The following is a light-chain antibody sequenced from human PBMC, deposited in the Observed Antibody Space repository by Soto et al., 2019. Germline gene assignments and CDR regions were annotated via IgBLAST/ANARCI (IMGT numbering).Light chain of an antibody. J-gene: IGKJ4*01. V-gene: IGKV3-11*01. Sequence: EIVLTQSPATLSLSPGNRATLSCRASQSVSGYLAWYQQKPGQAHRLLIYDASNRATGIPARFSGSGSGTDFNLTITSLEPEDFAVYYCQQRSNWTSTFGGGTKVEN. CDR2: DAS. CDR3: QQRSNWTST. CDR1: QSVSGY.